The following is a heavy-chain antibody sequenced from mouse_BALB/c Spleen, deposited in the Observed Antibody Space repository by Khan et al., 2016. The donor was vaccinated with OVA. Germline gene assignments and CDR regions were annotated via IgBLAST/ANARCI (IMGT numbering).Heavy chain of an antibody. D-gene: IGHD1-1*01. J-gene: IGHJ3*01. CDR2: INTNTGEP. Sequence: QVQLKESGPELKKPGETVKISCKASGYTFTNYGINWVKQAPGKGLKWMGWINTNTGEPTYAEEFKGRFAFSLETSASTAYLQLNNLKNEDTATYVCARGNYYGSNSWFAYWGQGTLVTVSA. V-gene: IGHV9-3*02. CDR1: GYTFTNYG. CDR3: ARGNYYGSNSWFAY.